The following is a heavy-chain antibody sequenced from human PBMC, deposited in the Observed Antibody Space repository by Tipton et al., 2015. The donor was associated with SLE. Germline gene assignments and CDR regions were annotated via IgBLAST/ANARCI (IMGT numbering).Heavy chain of an antibody. V-gene: IGHV5-51*03. Sequence: QLVQSGAEVKKPGESLKISCKAAGYSFTTYWIGWVRQMPGKGLEWMGIIYPGDSDTRYSPSFQGQVTISADTSINVAYLQWSSLEASDTAVYYCARRFSGTCFDYWGQGTLVTVS. CDR2: IYPGDSDT. CDR1: GYSFTTYW. J-gene: IGHJ4*02. D-gene: IGHD1-26*01. CDR3: ARRFSGTCFDY.